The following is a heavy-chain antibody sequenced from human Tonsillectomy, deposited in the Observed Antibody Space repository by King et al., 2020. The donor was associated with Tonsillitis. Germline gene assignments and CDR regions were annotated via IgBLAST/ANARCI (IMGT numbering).Heavy chain of an antibody. J-gene: IGHJ4*02. CDR3: ARGALTGDYFDY. V-gene: IGHV3-66*01. D-gene: IGHD3-9*01. CDR2: IYSGDGT. CDR1: GFTVTTNY. Sequence: VQLQESGGGLVQPGGSLRLSCEASGFTVTTNYVAWVRQAPGKGLEWTSIIYSGDGTYYADSVQGRFTVSRDHSKNTVYLQMNSLRADDTAVYYCARGALTGDYFDYWGRETLVTVSS.